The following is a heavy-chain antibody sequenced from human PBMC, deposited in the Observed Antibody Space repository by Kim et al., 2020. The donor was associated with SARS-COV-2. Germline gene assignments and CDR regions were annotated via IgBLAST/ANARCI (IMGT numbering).Heavy chain of an antibody. Sequence: GGSLRLSCAASGFTFSSYDMSWVRQAPGKGLEWVSSISGGGNSPNYADSVKGRFTISRDNSRSMLYLQMNSLRAEDTAVYYCAKAGSGWYQWTYWGQGTLVTVSS. J-gene: IGHJ4*02. CDR2: ISGGGNSP. D-gene: IGHD6-19*01. CDR1: GFTFSSYD. V-gene: IGHV3-23*01. CDR3: AKAGSGWYQWTY.